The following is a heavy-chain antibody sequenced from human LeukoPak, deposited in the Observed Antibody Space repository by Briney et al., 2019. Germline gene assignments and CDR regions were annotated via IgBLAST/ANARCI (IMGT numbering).Heavy chain of an antibody. D-gene: IGHD4-17*01. CDR3: ARGPNNGDRVDYFDY. Sequence: PGGSLRLSCAASGFIFRNHWMSWVRQVPGRGLEWVAHIKQGGNEKHYVDSVEGRFTLSRDDSKNSLYLQMNSLRVDDSAVYYCARGPNNGDRVDYFDYWGQGTLVTVSS. CDR2: IKQGGNEK. CDR1: GFIFRNHW. V-gene: IGHV3-7*01. J-gene: IGHJ4*02.